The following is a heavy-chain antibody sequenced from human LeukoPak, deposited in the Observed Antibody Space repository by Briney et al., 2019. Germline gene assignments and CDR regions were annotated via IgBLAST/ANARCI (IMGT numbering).Heavy chain of an antibody. J-gene: IGHJ6*03. Sequence: GGSLRLSCEGSGFSFSSYWMTWVRQLPGKGPEWVANIRQDESERCFADSVKGRFTISRDNAKKSVYLHMSSLRAEDTALYYCARLSAYYYGSYFYYYMDVWGKGTTVTVSS. CDR1: GFSFSSYW. D-gene: IGHD3-10*01. V-gene: IGHV3-7*01. CDR2: IRQDESER. CDR3: ARLSAYYYGSYFYYYMDV.